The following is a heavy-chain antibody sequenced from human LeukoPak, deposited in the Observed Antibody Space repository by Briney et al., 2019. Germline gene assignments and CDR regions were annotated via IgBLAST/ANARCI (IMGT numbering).Heavy chain of an antibody. V-gene: IGHV3-7*01. CDR1: GFTFSRYW. D-gene: IGHD3-22*01. J-gene: IGHJ4*02. CDR2: MKQDGSEK. Sequence: SGGSLRLSCAASGFTFSRYWMSWVRQAPGKGLEWVASMKQDGSEKYYVDSVMGRFTISRDNAKNSLYLQMNSVRAEDTAVYYCARVDSGGSIPDYWGQGTLVIVSS. CDR3: ARVDSGGSIPDY.